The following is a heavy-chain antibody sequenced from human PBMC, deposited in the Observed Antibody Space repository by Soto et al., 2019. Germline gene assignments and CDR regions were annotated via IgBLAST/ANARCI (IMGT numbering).Heavy chain of an antibody. Sequence: QVQLQQWGAGLLKPSETLSLTCAVYGGSFSGYYWSWIRQPPGKGLEWIGEINNSGSTNYNPSLKSRVTISVDTSKNQFSLKLSSVTAADTAVYYCARGIVVVVAATTFDYWGQGTLVTVSS. CDR1: GGSFSGYY. D-gene: IGHD2-15*01. V-gene: IGHV4-34*01. CDR2: INNSGST. J-gene: IGHJ4*02. CDR3: ARGIVVVVAATTFDY.